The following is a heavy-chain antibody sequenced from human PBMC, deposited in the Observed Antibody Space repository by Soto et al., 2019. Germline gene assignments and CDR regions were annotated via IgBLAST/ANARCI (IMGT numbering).Heavy chain of an antibody. CDR1: GGFISTSAYL. D-gene: IGHD1-26*01. V-gene: IGHV4-39*01. Sequence: SEARSLTWSGSGGFISTSAYLVGRVRQPPRKGLEVVGRNHHSGTTYSNSSIKSRVTLSVDTSRTQFSLKLSSVTATDTAVYYCARHGSHRGSYSEHFQHWGQGTLVT. J-gene: IGHJ1*01. CDR2: NHHSGTT. CDR3: ARHGSHRGSYSEHFQH.